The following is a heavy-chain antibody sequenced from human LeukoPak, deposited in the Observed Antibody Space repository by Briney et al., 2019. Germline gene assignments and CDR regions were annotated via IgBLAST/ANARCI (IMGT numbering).Heavy chain of an antibody. J-gene: IGHJ6*03. V-gene: IGHV4-39*01. Sequence: SETLSLTCTVSGGSISSSNYYWGWIRQPPGKGLEWIGSIYYSGSTYYNPSLKSRVTISVDTSKNQFPLKLSSVTAADMAVYYCARHKADIVVVPAAVYYYYYHMDVWGKGTTVTVSS. CDR3: ARHKADIVVVPAAVYYYYYHMDV. CDR1: GGSISSSNYY. CDR2: IYYSGST. D-gene: IGHD2-2*01.